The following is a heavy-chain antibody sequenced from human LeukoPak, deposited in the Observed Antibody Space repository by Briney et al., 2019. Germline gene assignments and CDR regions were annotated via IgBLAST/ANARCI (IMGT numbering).Heavy chain of an antibody. V-gene: IGHV4-39*07. CDR1: GGSIRSSYYY. J-gene: IGHJ6*02. Sequence: SETLSLTCTVSGGSIRSSYYYWGWIRQPPGKGLEWIGEINHSGSSNYNPSLKSRVTISVHTSKNQFSLKLNSVTAADTAVYYCAVNYYYYYGMDVWGQGTTVTVSS. CDR2: INHSGSS. CDR3: AVNYYYYYGMDV.